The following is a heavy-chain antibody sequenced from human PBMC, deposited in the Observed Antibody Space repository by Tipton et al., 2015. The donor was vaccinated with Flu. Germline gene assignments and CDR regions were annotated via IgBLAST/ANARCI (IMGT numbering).Heavy chain of an antibody. V-gene: IGHV4-61*01. D-gene: IGHD2-15*01. CDR2: TYNSGST. Sequence: TLSLTCTVSGGSISRGSYYYNWIRQSPGRGLEWIGYTYNSGSTNYYPSLRGRVTISVDTSKNQFSLKLTSVSAADTAVYYCSRGGYGVAFDIWGQGTEVTVSS. J-gene: IGHJ3*02. CDR1: GGSISRGSYY. CDR3: SRGGYGVAFDI.